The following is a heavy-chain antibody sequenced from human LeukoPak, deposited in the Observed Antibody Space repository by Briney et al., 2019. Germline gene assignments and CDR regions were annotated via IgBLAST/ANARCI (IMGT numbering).Heavy chain of an antibody. V-gene: IGHV3-21*01. J-gene: IGHJ3*02. CDR1: GFSFSSYS. D-gene: IGHD3-22*01. Sequence: PGGSLRLSCAASGFSFSSYSMNWVRQAPGKGLEWVSSISGSSTYIYYADSVKGRFTISRDNAKNSLYLQMNSLRAEDTAVYYCARDHHRRLYDSQARDTFDIWGQGTMVTVSS. CDR3: ARDHHRRLYDSQARDTFDI. CDR2: ISGSSTYI.